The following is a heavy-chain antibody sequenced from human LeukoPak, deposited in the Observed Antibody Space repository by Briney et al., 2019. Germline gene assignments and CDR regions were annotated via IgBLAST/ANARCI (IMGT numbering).Heavy chain of an antibody. V-gene: IGHV3-9*01. CDR2: ISWNSGSI. D-gene: IGHD4-17*01. CDR1: GFTFDDYA. J-gene: IGHJ4*02. CDR3: AKDILAVTTPRGYFDY. Sequence: GGSLRLSCAASGFTFDDYAMHWVRHAPGKGLEWVSGISWNSGSIGYADSVKGRFTISRDNAKNSLYLHMNSLRAEDTALYYCAKDILAVTTPRGYFDYWGQGTLVTVSS.